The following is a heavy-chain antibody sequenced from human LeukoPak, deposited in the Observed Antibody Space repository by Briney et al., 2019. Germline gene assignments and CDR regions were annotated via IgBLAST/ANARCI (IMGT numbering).Heavy chain of an antibody. V-gene: IGHV3-23*01. D-gene: IGHD3-3*01. J-gene: IGHJ6*02. CDR2: ISGNGGST. CDR3: AREDFGVVTVYYGMDV. Sequence: GGSLRLSCAASGFTFSSYGMHWVRQAPGKGLEWVSGISGNGGSTYYADSVKGRFTISRDNSKNTLYLQVNSLRAEDTAVYYCAREDFGVVTVYYGMDVWGQGTTVTVSS. CDR1: GFTFSSYG.